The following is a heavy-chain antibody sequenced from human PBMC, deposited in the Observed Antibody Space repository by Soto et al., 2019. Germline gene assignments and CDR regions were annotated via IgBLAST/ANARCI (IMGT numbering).Heavy chain of an antibody. CDR3: AKDGSKVGPVDY. J-gene: IGHJ4*02. Sequence: QVQLVESGGGVVQPGRSLRLSCAASGFTFSSYGMHWVRQAPGKGLEWVAVISYDGSNKYYADSVKGRFTISRDNSKNTLYLQMNSLRAEDTAVYYCAKDGSKVGPVDYWGQGTLVTVSS. V-gene: IGHV3-30*18. CDR2: ISYDGSNK. D-gene: IGHD2-15*01. CDR1: GFTFSSYG.